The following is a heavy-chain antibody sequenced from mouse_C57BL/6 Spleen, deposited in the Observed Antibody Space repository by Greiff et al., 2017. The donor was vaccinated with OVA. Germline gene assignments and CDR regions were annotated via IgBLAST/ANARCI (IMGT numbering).Heavy chain of an antibody. D-gene: IGHD1-1*01. V-gene: IGHV3-6*01. CDR1: GYSITSGYY. CDR3: ARDSTVVAKDY. Sequence: EVKLQESGPGLVKPSQSLSLTCSVTGYSITSGYYLNWIRQFPGNKLEWMGYISYDGSNNYNPSLKNRISITRDTSKNQFFLKLNSVTTEDTATYYCARDSTVVAKDYWGQGTTLTVSS. J-gene: IGHJ2*01. CDR2: ISYDGSN.